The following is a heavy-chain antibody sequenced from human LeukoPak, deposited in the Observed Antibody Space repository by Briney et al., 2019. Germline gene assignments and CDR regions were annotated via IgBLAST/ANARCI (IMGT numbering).Heavy chain of an antibody. D-gene: IGHD1-26*01. V-gene: IGHV1-46*01. CDR2: INPSGGST. Sequence: GASVKVSCKASGYTFTSYYMHWVRQAPGQGLEWMGIINPSGGSTSYAQKFQGRVTMTRDTSTSTVYMELSSLRSEDTAVYYCARSLVGATKSGGAFDIWGQGTMVTVSS. CDR3: ARSLVGATKSGGAFDI. CDR1: GYTFTSYY. J-gene: IGHJ3*02.